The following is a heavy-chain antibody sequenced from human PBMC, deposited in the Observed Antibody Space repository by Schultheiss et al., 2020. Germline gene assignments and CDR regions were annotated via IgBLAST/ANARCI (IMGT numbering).Heavy chain of an antibody. CDR3: ARHFRDSGYWDDYFDH. J-gene: IGHJ4*02. V-gene: IGHV4-4*08. D-gene: IGHD3-22*01. Sequence: SETLSLTCTVSGGSISSYYWGWIRQPPGKGLEWIGRIYTSGSTYYNPSLKSRVTISVDTSKNQISLKLNSVTAADPAVYYCARHFRDSGYWDDYFDHWGQGTLVTVSS. CDR1: GGSISSYY. CDR2: IYTSGST.